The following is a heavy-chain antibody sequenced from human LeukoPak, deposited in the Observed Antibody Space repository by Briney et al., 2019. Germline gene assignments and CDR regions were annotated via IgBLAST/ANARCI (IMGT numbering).Heavy chain of an antibody. CDR3: ARALLGLNDY. Sequence: PSETLSLTCAVYGGSFSGYYWSWIRQPPGKGLEWIGEINHSGSTNYNPSLKSRVTISVDTSKNQFSLKLSSVTAADTAVYYCARALLGLNDYWGRNPGHRLL. D-gene: IGHD3-10*02. CDR1: GGSFSGYY. J-gene: IGHJ4*01. V-gene: IGHV4-34*01. CDR2: INHSGST.